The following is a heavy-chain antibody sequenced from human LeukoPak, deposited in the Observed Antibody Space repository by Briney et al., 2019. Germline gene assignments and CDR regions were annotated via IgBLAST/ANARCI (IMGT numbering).Heavy chain of an antibody. CDR1: GFTFSSYW. Sequence: GGSLRLSCAASGFTFSSYWMSWVRQAPGKGLEWISYISRSGDTLYYADSVEGRFTISRDNAKNSLFLQMNSLRADDTAVYYCAREVVIFPDYYYYGMDVWGQGTTVTVSS. CDR2: ISRSGDTL. J-gene: IGHJ6*02. CDR3: AREVVIFPDYYYYGMDV. D-gene: IGHD2/OR15-2a*01. V-gene: IGHV3-48*04.